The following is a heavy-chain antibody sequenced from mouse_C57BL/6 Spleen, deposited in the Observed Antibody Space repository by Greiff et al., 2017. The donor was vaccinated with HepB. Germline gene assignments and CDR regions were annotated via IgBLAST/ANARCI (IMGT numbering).Heavy chain of an antibody. J-gene: IGHJ4*01. V-gene: IGHV3-6*01. CDR2: ISYDGSN. Sequence: EVQLQESGPGLVKPSQSLSLTCSVTGYSITSGYYWNWIRQFPGNKLEWMGYISYDGSNNYNPSLKNRITITRDTSKNQFFLKLNSVTTEDTATYYCAREAGAMDYWGQGTSGTVSA. CDR3: AREAGAMDY. CDR1: GYSITSGYY.